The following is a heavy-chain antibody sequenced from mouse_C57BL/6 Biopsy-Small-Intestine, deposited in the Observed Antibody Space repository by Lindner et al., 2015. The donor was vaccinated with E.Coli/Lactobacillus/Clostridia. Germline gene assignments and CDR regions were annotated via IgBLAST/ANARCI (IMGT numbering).Heavy chain of an antibody. V-gene: IGHV1-54*01. Sequence: VQLQESGAELVRPGTSVKVSCKASGYAFTNYLIDWVKQRPGQGLEWIGVINPGSGDTNYNEKFKGKATLTADKSSSTAYMQLSSLTSEDSAVYFCARSEYYGSHYFDYWGQGTTLTVSS. CDR1: GYAFTNYL. J-gene: IGHJ2*01. CDR3: ARSEYYGSHYFDY. CDR2: INPGSGDT. D-gene: IGHD1-1*01.